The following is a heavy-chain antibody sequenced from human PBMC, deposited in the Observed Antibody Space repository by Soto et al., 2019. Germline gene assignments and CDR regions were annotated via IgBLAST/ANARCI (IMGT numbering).Heavy chain of an antibody. J-gene: IGHJ6*02. Sequence: GGSLRLSCAASGFTFSSYAMHWVRQAPGKGLEWVAVISYDGSNKYYADSVKGRFTISRDNSKNTLYLQMNSLRAEDTAVYYCAREVTMVRGDFLNDGVQVLDVWGQGTTVTVSS. CDR1: GFTFSSYA. CDR2: ISYDGSNK. D-gene: IGHD3-10*01. CDR3: AREVTMVRGDFLNDGVQVLDV. V-gene: IGHV3-30-3*01.